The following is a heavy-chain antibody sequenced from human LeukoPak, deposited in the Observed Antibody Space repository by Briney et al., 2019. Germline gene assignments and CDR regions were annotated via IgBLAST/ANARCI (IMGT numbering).Heavy chain of an antibody. CDR1: GGSISSYY. Sequence: SETLSLTCTVSGGSISSYYWSWIRQPPGKGLEWIGYIYYSGSTYYNPSLKSRVTISVDTSKNQFSLKLSSVTAADTAVYYCAREAATVIYYYGMDVWGQGTTVTVSS. CDR2: IYYSGST. J-gene: IGHJ6*02. CDR3: AREAATVIYYYGMDV. D-gene: IGHD4-11*01. V-gene: IGHV4-59*12.